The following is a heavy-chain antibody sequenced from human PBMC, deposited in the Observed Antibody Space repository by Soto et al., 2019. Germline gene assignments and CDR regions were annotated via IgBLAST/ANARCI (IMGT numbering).Heavy chain of an antibody. J-gene: IGHJ6*03. CDR2: INPSGGST. CDR3: ARESGGATATLDYYYFYMDV. Sequence: ASVKVSCKASGYTFTSYYMHWVRQAPGQGLEWMGIINPSGGSTSYAQKFQGRVTVTRDTSIRTVYMELSSLRSDDTALYYCARESGGATATLDYYYFYMDVWGKGTTVTVSS. D-gene: IGHD5-12*01. CDR1: GYTFTSYY. V-gene: IGHV1-46*01.